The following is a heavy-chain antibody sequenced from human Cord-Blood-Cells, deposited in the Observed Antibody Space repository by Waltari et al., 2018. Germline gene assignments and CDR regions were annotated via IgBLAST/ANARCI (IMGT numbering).Heavy chain of an antibody. V-gene: IGHV4-39*01. Sequence: QLQLQASGPGLVKPSETLSLTCTVSGGSISSSSYYWGWIRQPPGKGLAWIGSIYYSGSTYSNPSLKSRVSISVDTSKNQFSRRLRPVTAADTAVYYCARPIVQLTGGPPDAFDSWGQGTMVTVSS. J-gene: IGHJ3*02. CDR1: GGSISSSSYY. D-gene: IGHD7-27*01. CDR2: IYYSGST. CDR3: ARPIVQLTGGPPDAFDS.